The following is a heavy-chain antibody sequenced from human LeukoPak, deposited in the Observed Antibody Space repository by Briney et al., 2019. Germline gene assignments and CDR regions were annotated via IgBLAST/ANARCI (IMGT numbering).Heavy chain of an antibody. CDR2: ISSSSSYT. V-gene: IGHV3-21*01. CDR1: VFTFSSYS. CDR3: ARDWGSSRWYHWFAP. J-gene: IGHJ5*02. D-gene: IGHD6-13*01. Sequence: GVSLRLSCAASVFTFSSYSMNWVRQAPGKGLEWVSSISSSSSYTYYADSVKGRFTISRDNAKNSLYLQMNSLRSEDTSVYYCARDWGSSRWYHWFAPWGQGTLVTVSS.